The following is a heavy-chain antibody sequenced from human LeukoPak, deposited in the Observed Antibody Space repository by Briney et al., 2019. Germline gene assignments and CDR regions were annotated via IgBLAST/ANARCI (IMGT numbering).Heavy chain of an antibody. V-gene: IGHV4-39*07. D-gene: IGHD2-2*01. CDR2: IHYTGTT. CDR1: GGSIRSNTYN. CDR3: ARDGGRDCSSTSCYGLSDWFDP. Sequence: SETLSLTCTVSGGSIRSNTYNWGWIRQPPGKELEWIGSIHYTGTTYYNPSLKSRVTISVDTSKNQFSLKLSSVTAADTAVYYCARDGGRDCSSTSCYGLSDWFDPWGQGTLVTVSS. J-gene: IGHJ5*02.